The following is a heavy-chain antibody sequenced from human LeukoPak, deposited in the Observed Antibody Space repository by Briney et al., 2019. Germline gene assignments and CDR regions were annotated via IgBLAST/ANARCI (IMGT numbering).Heavy chain of an antibody. J-gene: IGHJ4*02. D-gene: IGHD6-6*01. CDR2: IIPIFGTA. CDR1: GGTFSSYA. Sequence: SVKVSRKASGGTFSSYAISWVRPAPGQGLEWMGGIIPIFGTANYAQKFQGRVTITTDESTSTAYMELSSLRSEDTAVYYCASLVSSSSFDYWGQGTLVTVSS. CDR3: ASLVSSSSFDY. V-gene: IGHV1-69*05.